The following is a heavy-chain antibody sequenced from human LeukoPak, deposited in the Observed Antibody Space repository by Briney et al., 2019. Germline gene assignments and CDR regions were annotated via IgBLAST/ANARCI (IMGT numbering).Heavy chain of an antibody. J-gene: IGHJ4*02. V-gene: IGHV7-4-1*02. CDR1: GYTFTSYA. Sequence: ASVKVSCKASGYTFTSYAMNWVRQAPGQGLEWMGWINTITGNPTYAQGFTGRFVFSLDTSVSTAYLQISSLKAEDTAVYYCARGYSSSWYVSWSDYWGQGTLVTVSS. D-gene: IGHD6-13*01. CDR2: INTITGNP. CDR3: ARGYSSSWYVSWSDY.